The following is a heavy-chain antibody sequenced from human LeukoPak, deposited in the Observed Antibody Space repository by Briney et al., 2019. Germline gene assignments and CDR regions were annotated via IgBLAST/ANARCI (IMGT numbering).Heavy chain of an antibody. CDR2: ISSSGSTI. CDR1: GFTFSYFY. D-gene: IGHD2-15*01. V-gene: IGHV3-11*04. Sequence: GGSLRLSCAASGFTFSYFYMSWIRQAPGKGLEWVSYISSSGSTIFYADSVKGRFTISRDNAKNSLYLQMNSLRAEDTAVYYCARSVVAATETFDYWGQGTLVTVSS. J-gene: IGHJ4*02. CDR3: ARSVVAATETFDY.